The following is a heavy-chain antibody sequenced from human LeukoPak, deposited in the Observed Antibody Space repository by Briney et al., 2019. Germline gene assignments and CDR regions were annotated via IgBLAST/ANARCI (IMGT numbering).Heavy chain of an antibody. V-gene: IGHV4-4*02. J-gene: IGHJ4*02. CDR2: IYHSGST. D-gene: IGHD6-19*01. CDR3: ASTLIGIAVAGTVY. CDR1: GGSISSSNW. Sequence: PSETLSLTCAVSGGSISSSNWWSWVRQPPGKGVEWIGEIYHSGSTNYNPSLKSRVTISVDKSKNQFSLKLSSVTAADTAVYYCASTLIGIAVAGTVYWGQGTLVTVSS.